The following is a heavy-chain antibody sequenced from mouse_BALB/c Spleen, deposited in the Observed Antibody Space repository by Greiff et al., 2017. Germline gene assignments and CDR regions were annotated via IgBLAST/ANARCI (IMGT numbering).Heavy chain of an antibody. D-gene: IGHD2-2*01. Sequence: EVQVVESGGGLVQPGGSLRLSCATSGFTFTDYYMSWVRQPPGKALEWLGFIRNKANGYTTEYSASVKGRFTISRDNSQSILYLQMNTLRAEDSATYYCARDAGYYFDYWGQGTTLTVSS. CDR2: IRNKANGYTT. CDR3: ARDAGYYFDY. V-gene: IGHV7-3*02. J-gene: IGHJ2*01. CDR1: GFTFTDYY.